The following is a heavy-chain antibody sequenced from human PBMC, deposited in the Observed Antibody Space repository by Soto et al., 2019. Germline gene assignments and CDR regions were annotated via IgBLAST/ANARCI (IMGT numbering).Heavy chain of an antibody. J-gene: IGHJ4*02. Sequence: PGGSLRLSCAVSGFTFSSYAISWGRQAPGKGLEWVSAISGSGGSTYYADSVKGRFTISRDNSRNTLYLQMNSLRAEDTAVYYCAKGYSSGGFDYWGQGALVTVSS. CDR1: GFTFSSYA. CDR2: ISGSGGST. V-gene: IGHV3-23*01. D-gene: IGHD6-19*01. CDR3: AKGYSSGGFDY.